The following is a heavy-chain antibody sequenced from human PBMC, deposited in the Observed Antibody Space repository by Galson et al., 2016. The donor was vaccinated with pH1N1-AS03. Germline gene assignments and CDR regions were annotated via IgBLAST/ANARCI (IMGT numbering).Heavy chain of an antibody. J-gene: IGHJ6*02. CDR1: GYIFTGFY. CDR2: INPNNGVT. V-gene: IGHV1-2*04. CDR3: ARDPRGSCSSATCATTYYFGMDV. D-gene: IGHD1-26*01. Sequence: SVKVSCKASGYIFTGFYVHWVRQAPGQGLEWMGWINPNNGVTNYAQKFQAWVTMTGDTSISTAYLELYGLKSDDTAVYYCARDPRGSCSSATCATTYYFGMDVGGQGTTVIVSS.